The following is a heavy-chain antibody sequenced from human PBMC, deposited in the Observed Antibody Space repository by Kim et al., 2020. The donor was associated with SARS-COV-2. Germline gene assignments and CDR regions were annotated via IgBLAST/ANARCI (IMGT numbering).Heavy chain of an antibody. CDR1: GVAVSDTTYY. CDR2: ITHDGRT. Sequence: SETLSLTCTVSGVAVSDTTYYWGWVRQPPGKGLEWIAVITHDGRTYYNPSLVGRVAIFQDRSENQFSLRLAATTAADTALYYCARHIGCGAFQCDWDEWGHGALVTVSS. V-gene: IGHV4-39*01. D-gene: IGHD2-21*01. CDR3: ARHIGCGAFQCDWDE. J-gene: IGHJ4*01.